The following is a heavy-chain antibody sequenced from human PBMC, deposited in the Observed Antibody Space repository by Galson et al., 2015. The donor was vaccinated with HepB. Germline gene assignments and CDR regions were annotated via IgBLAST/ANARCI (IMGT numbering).Heavy chain of an antibody. Sequence: SVKVSCKASGGTFSSYAISWVRQAPGQGLEWMGGIIPIFGTANYAQKFQGRVTITADESTSTAYMELSSLRSEDTAVYYCARTDVDDILTGPSFDYWGRGTLVTVSS. V-gene: IGHV1-69*13. CDR3: ARTDVDDILTGPSFDY. J-gene: IGHJ4*02. D-gene: IGHD3-9*01. CDR1: GGTFSSYA. CDR2: IIPIFGTA.